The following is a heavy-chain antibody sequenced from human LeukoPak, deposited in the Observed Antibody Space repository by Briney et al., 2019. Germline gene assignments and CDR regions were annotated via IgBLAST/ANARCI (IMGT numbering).Heavy chain of an antibody. J-gene: IGHJ5*02. V-gene: IGHV4-38-2*02. D-gene: IGHD3-22*01. CDR1: GGSISSYY. CDR2: IYHSGST. Sequence: SETLSLTCTVSGGSISSYYWSWIRQPPGKGLEWIGSIYHSGSTYYNPSLKSRVTISVDTSKNQFSLKLSSVTAADTAVYYCARVDYYDSSGFPGGWFDPWGQGTLVTVSS. CDR3: ARVDYYDSSGFPGGWFDP.